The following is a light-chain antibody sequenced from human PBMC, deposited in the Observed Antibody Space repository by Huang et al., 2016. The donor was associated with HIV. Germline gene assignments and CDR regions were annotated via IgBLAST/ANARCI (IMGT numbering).Light chain of an antibody. V-gene: IGKV1-39*01. CDR3: QQSYSTLT. Sequence: DIQMTQSPSLLSASVGDRVTISCRASQTIRSFLNWYQQKPGKAPKLLIYGASTLQSGVPSRFSGSGSGTEFTLTISSLQPEDFATYFCQQSYSTLTFGGGTKVEIK. CDR2: GAS. CDR1: QTIRSF. J-gene: IGKJ4*01.